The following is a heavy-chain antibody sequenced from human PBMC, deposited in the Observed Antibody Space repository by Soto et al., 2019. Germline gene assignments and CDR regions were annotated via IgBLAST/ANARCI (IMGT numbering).Heavy chain of an antibody. Sequence: QVQLVQSGAEEKKPGASVKVSCKASGYTFTSYAMHWVRQAPGQRLEWMGWINAGNGNAKYSQKFQGRVTITRDTSASTADTDLSSLRSEDTAVDYCARGPGTGMDVWGQGTTVTVSS. J-gene: IGHJ6*02. CDR3: ARGPGTGMDV. V-gene: IGHV1-3*05. CDR2: INAGNGNA. CDR1: GYTFTSYA. D-gene: IGHD1-1*01.